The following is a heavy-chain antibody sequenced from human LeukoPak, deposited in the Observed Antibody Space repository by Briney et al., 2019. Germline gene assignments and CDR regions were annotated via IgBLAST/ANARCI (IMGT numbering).Heavy chain of an antibody. V-gene: IGHV3-23*01. Sequence: GGSLRLSCAASGFTFSNYAMGWVRQAPGKGLEWVSSIRGTVDNTHYADAVKGRFTISRDISKNTLYLQMNSLRADDTARYYCAKASTRDTGYYFDSWGQGTLVTVSS. CDR1: GFTFSNYA. D-gene: IGHD3-9*01. J-gene: IGHJ4*02. CDR2: IRGTVDNT. CDR3: AKASTRDTGYYFDS.